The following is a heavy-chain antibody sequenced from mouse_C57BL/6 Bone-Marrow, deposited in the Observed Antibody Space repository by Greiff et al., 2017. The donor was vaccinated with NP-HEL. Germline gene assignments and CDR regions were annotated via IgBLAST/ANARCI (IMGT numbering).Heavy chain of an antibody. CDR1: GYTFTSYG. CDR3: ADEGWLLPFDY. Sequence: VQGVESGAELARPGASVKLSCKASGYTFTSYGISWVKPRTGQGLEWIGEIYPRSGNTYYNEKFKGKATLTADKASSTAYMELRSLTSEDAAVYFCADEGWLLPFDYWGQGTTLTVSS. D-gene: IGHD2-3*01. J-gene: IGHJ2*01. CDR2: IYPRSGNT. V-gene: IGHV1-81*01.